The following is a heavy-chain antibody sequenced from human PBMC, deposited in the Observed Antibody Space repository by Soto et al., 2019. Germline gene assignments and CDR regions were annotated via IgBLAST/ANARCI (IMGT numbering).Heavy chain of an antibody. Sequence: GGSLRLSCAASGFTFSSYAMHRVRQAPGKGLEWVAVISYDGSNKYYADSVKGRFTISRDNSKNTLYLQMNSLRAEDTAVYYCARRGSYHALDYWGQGTLVTVSS. CDR3: ARRGSYHALDY. D-gene: IGHD1-26*01. V-gene: IGHV3-30-3*01. CDR1: GFTFSSYA. J-gene: IGHJ4*02. CDR2: ISYDGSNK.